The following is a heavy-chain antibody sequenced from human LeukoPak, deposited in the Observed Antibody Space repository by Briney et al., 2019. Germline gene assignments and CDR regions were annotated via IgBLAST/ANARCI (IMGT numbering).Heavy chain of an antibody. CDR2: ISSSSSYI. CDR3: ARDDGGYDYLLDY. CDR1: GFTFSSYS. D-gene: IGHD5-12*01. Sequence: GGSLRLSCAASGFTFSSYSMNWVRQAPGKGLEWVSSISSSSSYIYYADSVKGRFTISRDNAKNSLYLQMNSLRAEDTAVYYCARDDGGYDYLLDYWGQGTLVTVSS. V-gene: IGHV3-21*01. J-gene: IGHJ4*02.